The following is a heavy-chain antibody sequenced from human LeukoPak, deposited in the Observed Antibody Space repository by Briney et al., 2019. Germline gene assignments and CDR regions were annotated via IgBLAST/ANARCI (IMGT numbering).Heavy chain of an antibody. CDR3: ATDEQYSSGWSSFDY. CDR1: GGTFSSYA. D-gene: IGHD6-19*01. CDR2: IIPIFGTA. J-gene: IGHJ4*02. Sequence: ASVKVSCKASGGTFSSYAISWVRQAPGQGLEWMGGIIPIFGTANYAQKFQGRVTITADESTSTAYMELSSLRSEDTAVYYCATDEQYSSGWSSFDYWGQGTLVTVSS. V-gene: IGHV1-69*13.